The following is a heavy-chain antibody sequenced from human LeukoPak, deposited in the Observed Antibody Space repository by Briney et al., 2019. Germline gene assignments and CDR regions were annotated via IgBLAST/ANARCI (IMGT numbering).Heavy chain of an antibody. CDR1: GGSISSYY. CDR3: ARSRDGYNSVDY. CDR2: IYYSGST. Sequence: SETLSLTCTVSGGSISSYYWSWIRQPPGKRLEWIGYIYYSGSTNYNPSLKSRVTISVDTSKNQFSLRLSSVTAADTAVYYCARSRDGYNSVDYWGQGTLVTVSS. D-gene: IGHD5-12*01. V-gene: IGHV4-59*01. J-gene: IGHJ4*02.